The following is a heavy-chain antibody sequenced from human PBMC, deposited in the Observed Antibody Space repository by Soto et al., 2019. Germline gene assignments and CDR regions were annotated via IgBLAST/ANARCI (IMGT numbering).Heavy chain of an antibody. V-gene: IGHV1-18*01. CDR1: GYTLTSYG. J-gene: IGHJ4*02. D-gene: IGHD1-1*01. Sequence: QVHLVQSGAEVKKPGASVKVSCKASGYTLTSYGITWVRQAPGQGLEWMGWISAHNGNTDYALKLQGRVIVTRDTSTSTAYMELRSLISDDTAVYYCARGRYGDYWGQGALLTVSS. CDR3: ARGRYGDY. CDR2: ISAHNGNT.